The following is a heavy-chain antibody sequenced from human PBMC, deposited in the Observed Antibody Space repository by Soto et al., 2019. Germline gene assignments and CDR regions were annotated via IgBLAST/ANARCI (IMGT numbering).Heavy chain of an antibody. J-gene: IGHJ5*02. CDR3: AVKGGSSKGWFDP. Sequence: EVQLVESGGGLVEPGGSLRLSCAASGFTFTNAWMNWVRQSPGEGLEWVGRIKSKSDGGTTDYAAPVKGRFTVSRDDSENTLYLQMTSLKIEDTAVYYCAVKGGSSKGWFDPWGQGTLVTVSS. D-gene: IGHD6-6*01. CDR1: GFTFTNAW. V-gene: IGHV3-15*07. CDR2: IKSKSDGGTT.